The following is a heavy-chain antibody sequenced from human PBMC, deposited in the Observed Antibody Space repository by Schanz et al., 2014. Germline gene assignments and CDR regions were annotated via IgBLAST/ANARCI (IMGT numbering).Heavy chain of an antibody. CDR2: ISHDGYST. CDR1: GFTFSTFA. V-gene: IGHV3-64*04. CDR3: AKDAPYPFDL. Sequence: VQLVESGGDLVQPGGSLRLSCSASGFTFSTFAMHWVRQAPGKGLEYVSAISHDGYSTFYADSVKGRFTISRDNSKNTLYLQMNSLRAEDTAIYYCAKDAPYPFDLWGRGTLITVSS. J-gene: IGHJ2*01.